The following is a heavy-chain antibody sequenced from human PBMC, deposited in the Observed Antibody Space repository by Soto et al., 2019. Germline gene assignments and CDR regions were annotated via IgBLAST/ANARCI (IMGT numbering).Heavy chain of an antibody. J-gene: IGHJ6*02. CDR3: AKVEAARGRYYYYGMDV. CDR2: ISGSGGST. V-gene: IGHV3-23*01. D-gene: IGHD6-6*01. Sequence: GGSLRLSCAASGFTFSSYAMSWVRQAPGKGLEWVSAISGSGGSTYYADSVKGRCTISRDNSKNTLYLQRNSLRAEDTAIYYCAKVEAARGRYYYYGMDVWGQGTTVTVSS. CDR1: GFTFSSYA.